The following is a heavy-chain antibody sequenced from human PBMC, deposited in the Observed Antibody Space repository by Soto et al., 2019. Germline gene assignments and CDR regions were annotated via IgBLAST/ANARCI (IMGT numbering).Heavy chain of an antibody. CDR2: IYIGGST. CDR1: GFTVSSNY. J-gene: IGHJ4*02. CDR3: ARARLTEYYDSSGYDF. V-gene: IGHV3-53*01. Sequence: GGSLRLSCAASGFTVSSNYMSWVRQAPGKGLECVSVIYIGGSTYYADSAKGRLTISRNNSKNTLYLQMNMLRAGDTAVYYCARARLTEYYDSSGYDFWGQGTLVTVSS. D-gene: IGHD3-22*01.